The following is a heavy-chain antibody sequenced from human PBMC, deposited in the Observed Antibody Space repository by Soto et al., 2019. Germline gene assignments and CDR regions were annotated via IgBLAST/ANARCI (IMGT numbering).Heavy chain of an antibody. CDR2: IYYSGNT. Sequence: PSETLSLTCTVSGVSISSGDYYWSWFRQPPGKGLEWIGYIYYSGNTYYNPSLKSRVTISVDTSKNQFSLKLSSVTAADTAVYFCARGITGTGWGGMHVWGQGTTVTVCS. V-gene: IGHV4-30-4*02. D-gene: IGHD1-20*01. J-gene: IGHJ6*02. CDR1: GVSISSGDYY. CDR3: ARGITGTGWGGMHV.